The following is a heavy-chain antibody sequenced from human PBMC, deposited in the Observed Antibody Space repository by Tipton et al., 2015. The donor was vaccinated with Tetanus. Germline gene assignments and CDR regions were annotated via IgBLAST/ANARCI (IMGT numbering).Heavy chain of an antibody. V-gene: IGHV4-31*03. CDR2: IYHNGST. Sequence: TLSLTCTVSGTSITSDDVYWSWIRQHPRKGLEWIGYIYHNGSTHSNPSLESRVTLSVDTSKNQFSLKLHSVTAADTAVYYCARDNDADYRVTTGFDIWGQGTMVTVSS. D-gene: IGHD4-17*01. CDR1: GTSITSDDVY. J-gene: IGHJ3*02. CDR3: ARDNDADYRVTTGFDI.